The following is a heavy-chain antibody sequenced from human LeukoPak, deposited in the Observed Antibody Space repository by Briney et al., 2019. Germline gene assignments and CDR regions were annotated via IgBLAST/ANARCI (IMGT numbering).Heavy chain of an antibody. V-gene: IGHV4-4*07. J-gene: IGHJ6*02. Sequence: SETLSLTCTVSGGSISSYYWSWIRQPAGERLEWIGRIYTSGGTNYNPSLKSRVTMSVDTSKNQLSLKLSSVTAADTAVYYCARDKAAAAGTWDYYYYYYGMDVWGQGTTVTVSS. CDR3: ARDKAAAAGTWDYYYYYYGMDV. CDR2: IYTSGGT. CDR1: GGSISSYY. D-gene: IGHD6-13*01.